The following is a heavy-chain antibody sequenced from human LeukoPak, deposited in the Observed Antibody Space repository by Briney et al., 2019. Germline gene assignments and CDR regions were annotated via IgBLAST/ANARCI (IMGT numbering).Heavy chain of an antibody. J-gene: IGHJ4*02. D-gene: IGHD3-16*02. Sequence: GGSLRLSCAASGFTFDDYGMTWVRHAPGKGLEWVSGLNWNGGSTGYADSVKGRFTISRDNARNSLYLQLNSLRAEDTALYYCARVPDYVWGSYRSYYFDYWGQGTLVTVSS. CDR2: LNWNGGST. CDR1: GFTFDDYG. CDR3: ARVPDYVWGSYRSYYFDY. V-gene: IGHV3-20*04.